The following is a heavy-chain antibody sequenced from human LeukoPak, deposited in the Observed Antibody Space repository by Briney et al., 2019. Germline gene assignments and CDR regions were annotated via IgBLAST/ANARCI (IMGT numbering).Heavy chain of an antibody. J-gene: IGHJ6*02. CDR1: GYSFTSYW. CDR2: IYPGDSDT. CDR3: ARLQTYGSGSYFAYYGMDV. Sequence: GESLKTSCKGSGYSFTSYWIGWVRQMPGKGLEWMGIIYPGDSDTRYSPSFQGQVTISADKSISTAYLQWSSLKASDTAMYYCARLQTYGSGSYFAYYGMDVWGQGTTVTVSS. D-gene: IGHD3-10*01. V-gene: IGHV5-51*01.